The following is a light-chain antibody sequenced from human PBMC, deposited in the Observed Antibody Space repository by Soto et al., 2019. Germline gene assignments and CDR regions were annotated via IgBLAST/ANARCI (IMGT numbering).Light chain of an antibody. CDR1: QTISSW. CDR3: QQANSCPLT. CDR2: KAS. Sequence: DIQMTQSPSTLSGSVGDRVTITCRAIQTISSWLAWYQQKPGKAPKLLIYKASTLKSGVLSRFSGSGSGTEFTLTISSLQPDDFATYYCQQANSCPLTFGGGTQVDI. J-gene: IGKJ4*01. V-gene: IGKV1-5*03.